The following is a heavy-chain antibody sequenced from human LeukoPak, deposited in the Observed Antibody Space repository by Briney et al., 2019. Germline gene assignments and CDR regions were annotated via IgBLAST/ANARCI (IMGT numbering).Heavy chain of an antibody. CDR3: ARAPLTTATSDYFDL. D-gene: IGHD4-17*01. V-gene: IGHV4-30-4*01. CDR2: NHYSGIT. CDR1: GGSISTNDYF. Sequence: PSETLSLTCTVSGGSISTNDYFWSWIRQSPEKGLEWIGYNHYSGITKSNPSLESRLTLSVDTSKNQLSLRLTSVTAADTAVYYCARAPLTTATSDYFDLWGLGTLVTVSS. J-gene: IGHJ4*02.